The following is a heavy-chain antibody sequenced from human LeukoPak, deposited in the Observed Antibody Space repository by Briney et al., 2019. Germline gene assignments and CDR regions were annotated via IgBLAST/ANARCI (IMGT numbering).Heavy chain of an antibody. CDR3: ARDSIAVAGKTYYFDY. CDR1: GYTFTGYY. J-gene: IGHJ4*02. CDR2: INPNSGGT. D-gene: IGHD6-19*01. Sequence: ASVKVSCKASGYTFTGYYMHWVRQAPGQGLEWMGWINPNSGGTNYAQKFQGRVTMTRDTSISTAYMELSRLRSGDTAVYYCARDSIAVAGKTYYFDYWGQGTLVTVSS. V-gene: IGHV1-2*02.